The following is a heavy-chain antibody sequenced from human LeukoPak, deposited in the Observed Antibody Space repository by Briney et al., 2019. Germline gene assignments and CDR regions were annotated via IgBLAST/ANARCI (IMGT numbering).Heavy chain of an antibody. D-gene: IGHD2-8*01. CDR2: IYYSGST. CDR1: GGSISSGGYY. J-gene: IGHJ4*02. CDR3: ARVSVYAMFVDY. V-gene: IGHV4-31*03. Sequence: SETLSLTCTVSGGSISSGGYYWSWIRQHPGKGLEWIGYIYYSGSTYYNPSLKSRVTISVDTSKNQFSLKLSSVTAADTAVYYCARVSVYAMFVDYWGQGTLVTVSS.